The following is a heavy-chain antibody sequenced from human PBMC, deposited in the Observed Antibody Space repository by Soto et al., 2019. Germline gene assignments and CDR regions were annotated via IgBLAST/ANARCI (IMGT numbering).Heavy chain of an antibody. D-gene: IGHD2-21*02. CDR1: GGTFSSYA. CDR3: TRATYCGGDCYSSYYYGMDV. Sequence: GASVKVSCKASGGTFSSYAISWVRQAPGQGLEWMGGIIPIFGTANYAQKFQGRVTITADESTSTAYMELSSLRSEDTAVYYCTRATYCGGDCYSSYYYGMDVWGQGTTVTVSS. V-gene: IGHV1-69*13. J-gene: IGHJ6*02. CDR2: IIPIFGTA.